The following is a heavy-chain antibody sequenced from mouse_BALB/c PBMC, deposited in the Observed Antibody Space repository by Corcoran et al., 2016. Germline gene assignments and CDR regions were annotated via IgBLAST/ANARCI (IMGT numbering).Heavy chain of an antibody. D-gene: IGHD1-1*01. Sequence: EVQLQQSGPELVKPGASVKMSCKASGYTFTSYVMHWVKQKPGQGLEWIGYINPYNDGTKYNEKFKGKATLTSDKSSSTAYMELSSLTSEDSAGYYCAKGYGSRSYYVDYGGQGTTLTVSS. CDR1: GYTFTSYV. J-gene: IGHJ2*01. V-gene: IGHV1S136*01. CDR3: AKGYGSRSYYVDY. CDR2: INPYNDGT.